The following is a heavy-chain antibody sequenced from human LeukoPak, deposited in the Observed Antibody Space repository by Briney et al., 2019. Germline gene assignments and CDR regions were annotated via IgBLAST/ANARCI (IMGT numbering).Heavy chain of an antibody. V-gene: IGHV1-18*01. D-gene: IGHD3-22*01. Sequence: RASVKVSCKASGYTFTSYGISWVQQAPGQGLEWMGWISAYNGNTKYAQKLQGRVTMTTDTSTSTAYMELRSLRSDDTAVYYCASLKNYYDSSGYLVTDAFDMWGQGTMVIVSS. CDR1: GYTFTSYG. CDR2: ISAYNGNT. J-gene: IGHJ3*02. CDR3: ASLKNYYDSSGYLVTDAFDM.